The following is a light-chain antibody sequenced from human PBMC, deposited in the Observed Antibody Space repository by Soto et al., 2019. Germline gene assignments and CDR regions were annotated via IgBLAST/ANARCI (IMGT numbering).Light chain of an antibody. Sequence: QSALTQPASLSGSPGQSITISCTGTSSDIGAYDYVSWFQQHPGKAPKLMISEVNNRPSGVSNRFSGSKSGNTAYLTISGLQVEDEAEYFGSSFTTTSTHVFGTGTKLTFL. CDR3: SSFTTTSTHV. V-gene: IGLV2-14*01. CDR2: EVN. CDR1: SSDIGAYDY. J-gene: IGLJ1*01.